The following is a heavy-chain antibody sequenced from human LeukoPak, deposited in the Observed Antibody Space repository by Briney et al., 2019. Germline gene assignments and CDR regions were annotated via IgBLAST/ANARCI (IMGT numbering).Heavy chain of an antibody. CDR1: GGSISSYY. CDR2: IYYSGST. D-gene: IGHD3-3*01. V-gene: IGHV4-59*01. Sequence: LETLSLTCTVSGGSISSYYWSWIRQPPGKGLEWIGYIYYSGSTNYNPSLKSRVTISVDTSKNQFSLKLSSVTAADTAVYYCARVGSGYYTYWFDPWGQGTLVTVSS. J-gene: IGHJ5*02. CDR3: ARVGSGYYTYWFDP.